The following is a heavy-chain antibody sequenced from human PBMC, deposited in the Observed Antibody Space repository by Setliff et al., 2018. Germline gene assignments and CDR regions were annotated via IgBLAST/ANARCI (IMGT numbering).Heavy chain of an antibody. CDR2: INPNSGGT. Sequence: ASVKVSCKASGYTFTGYYMHWVRQAPGQGLEWMGWINPNSGGTNYAQKFQGWVTMTRDTSIRTAYMELSRLRSDDTAVYYCARDRDSSGYPYYCDYWGQGTLVTVS. V-gene: IGHV1-2*04. CDR1: GYTFTGYY. CDR3: ARDRDSSGYPYYCDY. J-gene: IGHJ4*02. D-gene: IGHD3-22*01.